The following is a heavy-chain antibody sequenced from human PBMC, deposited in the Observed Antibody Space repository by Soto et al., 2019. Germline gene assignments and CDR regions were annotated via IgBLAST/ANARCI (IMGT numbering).Heavy chain of an antibody. V-gene: IGHV3-30*04. CDR3: AKDLIARRYFDY. Sequence: GGSLRLSCAASGFIFRNYAIHWVRQAPGKGLEWVAVISRDGSHKYYLDSVKGRFTISRDNSKDTVNLLMNSLRDDDSAMYYCAKDLIARRYFDYWGQGTLVTVSS. D-gene: IGHD2-8*01. CDR1: GFIFRNYA. CDR2: ISRDGSHK. J-gene: IGHJ4*02.